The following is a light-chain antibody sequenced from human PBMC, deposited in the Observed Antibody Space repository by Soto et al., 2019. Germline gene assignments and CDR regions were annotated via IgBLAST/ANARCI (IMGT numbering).Light chain of an antibody. V-gene: IGKV3-20*01. CDR1: RNVRNNY. CDR2: GAS. CDR3: HQTYGKHRT. J-gene: IGKJ1*01. Sequence: EIVLTQSPGTLSLSPGERATLSCRASRNVRNNYLAWYQHKPGQAPRLLIYGASTRATGIPNRFSGSGSGTDFTLTISRLEPEDVATYYCHQTYGKHRTFGQGTKVDI.